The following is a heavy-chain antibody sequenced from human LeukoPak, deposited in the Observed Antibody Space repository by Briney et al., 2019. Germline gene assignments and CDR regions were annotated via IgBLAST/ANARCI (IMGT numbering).Heavy chain of an antibody. CDR1: GYTFSGYY. D-gene: IGHD5-12*01. CDR3: ARDFDAATIFDY. Sequence: ASVKVSCKASGYTFSGYYMHWVRQAPGQGLEWMGRINPNSAGTNYAQKFQGRVTMTRDTSISTAYMELSRLRSDDTAVYYCARDFDAATIFDYWGQGTLVTVSS. V-gene: IGHV1-2*06. J-gene: IGHJ4*02. CDR2: INPNSAGT.